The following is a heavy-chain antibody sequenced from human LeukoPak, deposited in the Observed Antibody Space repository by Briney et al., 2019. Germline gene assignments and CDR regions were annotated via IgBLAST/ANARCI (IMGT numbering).Heavy chain of an antibody. D-gene: IGHD2-2*02. V-gene: IGHV1-69*13. CDR3: AIVYCSSTSCYTGYFDY. J-gene: IGHJ4*02. Sequence: SVKVSCTASGGTFSSYAISWVRQAPGQGLEWMGGIIPIFGTANYAQKFQGRVTITADESTCTAYMELSSLRSEDTAVYYCAIVYCSSTSCYTGYFDYWGQGTLVTVSS. CDR1: GGTFSSYA. CDR2: IIPIFGTA.